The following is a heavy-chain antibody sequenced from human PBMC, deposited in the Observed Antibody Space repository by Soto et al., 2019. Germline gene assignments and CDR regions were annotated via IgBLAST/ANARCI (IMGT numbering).Heavy chain of an antibody. CDR3: ASGRRPSIYSGLAV. CDR2: IDGSSATT. CDR1: GFTFSDYA. J-gene: IGHJ6*02. V-gene: IGHV3-23*01. D-gene: IGHD2-15*01. Sequence: GGSLRLSCAASGFTFSDYAMSWVRQAPGKGLEWVSAIDGSSATTNYADSVKGRFTISRDNSKNTLFLHMSGLRAEDTAVYYCASGRRPSIYSGLAVWGQGTTVTVSS.